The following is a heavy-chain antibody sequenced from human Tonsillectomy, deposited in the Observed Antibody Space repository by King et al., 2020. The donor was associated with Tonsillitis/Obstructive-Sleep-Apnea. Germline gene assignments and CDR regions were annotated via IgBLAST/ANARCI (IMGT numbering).Heavy chain of an antibody. CDR1: GFSFSNFA. CDR2: TGSGGGSS. D-gene: IGHD2-8*01. CDR3: VKDQRRYCTNGVCFPFDC. V-gene: IGHV3-64D*06. J-gene: IGHJ4*02. Sequence: VQLVESGGGLVQPGGSLRLSCSASGFSFSNFAMHWVRQAPGKGLEYVSGTGSGGGSSTHADSVKGRFTIFRDNSKKTLYLQMSRLRAEDTAVYYCVKDQRRYCTNGVCFPFDCWGQGTLVTVSS.